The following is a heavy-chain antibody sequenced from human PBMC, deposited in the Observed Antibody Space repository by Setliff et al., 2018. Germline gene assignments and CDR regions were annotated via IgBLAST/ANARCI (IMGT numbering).Heavy chain of an antibody. J-gene: IGHJ4*02. Sequence: VGSLRLSCAASGFTFSSYWMSWVRQAPGKGLEWVANIKQDGSEKYYVDSVKGRFTISRDNAKNSLYLQMNSLRAGDTAVYYCARDSHDSSGYYGYFDYWVQGTLVTVSS. CDR1: GFTFSSYW. CDR3: ARDSHDSSGYYGYFDY. D-gene: IGHD3-22*01. V-gene: IGHV3-7*01. CDR2: IKQDGSEK.